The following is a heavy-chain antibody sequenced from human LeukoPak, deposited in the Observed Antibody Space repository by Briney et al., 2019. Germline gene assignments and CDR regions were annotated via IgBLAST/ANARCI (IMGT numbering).Heavy chain of an antibody. V-gene: IGHV3-30-3*01. CDR3: AKDLVGVYRVTTVDY. Sequence: GGSLRLSCAASQFIFSNYAMHWVRQAPGKGLEWVAVISYDGSNKYYADSVKGRFTISRDNSKNTLYLQMNSLRAEDTAVYYCAKDLVGVYRVTTVDYWGQGTLVTVSS. CDR1: QFIFSNYA. CDR2: ISYDGSNK. D-gene: IGHD4-17*01. J-gene: IGHJ4*02.